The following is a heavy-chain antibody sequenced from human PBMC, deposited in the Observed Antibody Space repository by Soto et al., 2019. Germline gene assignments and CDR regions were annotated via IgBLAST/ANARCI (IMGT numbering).Heavy chain of an antibody. CDR2: ISYDGSNK. Sequence: QVQLVESGGGVVQPGRSLRLSCAASGFTFSSYGMHWVRQAPGKGLEWVAVISYDGSNKYYADSVKGRFTISRDNSKNTLYLQMNSLRAEDTAVYYCATPAGILTVTTSLLGWGQGTLVTVSS. V-gene: IGHV3-30*03. CDR3: ATPAGILTVTTSLLG. J-gene: IGHJ4*02. CDR1: GFTFSSYG. D-gene: IGHD4-17*01.